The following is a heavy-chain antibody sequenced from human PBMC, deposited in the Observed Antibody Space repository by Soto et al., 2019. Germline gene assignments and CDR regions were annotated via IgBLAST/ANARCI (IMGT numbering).Heavy chain of an antibody. V-gene: IGHV1-18*01. CDR1: GYTFTSYG. J-gene: IGHJ5*02. CDR3: ARVGLRVNKNWFVP. CDR2: ISAYNGNT. Sequence: ASVKVSCKASGYTFTSYGISWVRQAPGQGLEWMGWISAYNGNTNYAQKLQGRVTMTTDTSTSTAYMELRSLRSDDTAVYYCARVGLRVNKNWFVPSGQGTLVTVSS. D-gene: IGHD6-13*01.